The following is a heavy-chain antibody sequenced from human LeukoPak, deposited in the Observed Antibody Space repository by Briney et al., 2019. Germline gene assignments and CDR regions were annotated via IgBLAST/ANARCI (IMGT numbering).Heavy chain of an antibody. D-gene: IGHD6-19*01. CDR1: GLTFSSYS. CDR3: ARVGDAVAGGYYFDY. Sequence: PGGSLRLSCAASGLTFSSYSMNWVRQAPGKGLEWVSYISSSSSNIFYADSVKGRFTISRDNAKNSLYLQMNSLKAEDTAVYSCARVGDAVAGGYYFDYWGQGTLVTVSS. V-gene: IGHV3-48*01. CDR2: ISSSSSNI. J-gene: IGHJ4*02.